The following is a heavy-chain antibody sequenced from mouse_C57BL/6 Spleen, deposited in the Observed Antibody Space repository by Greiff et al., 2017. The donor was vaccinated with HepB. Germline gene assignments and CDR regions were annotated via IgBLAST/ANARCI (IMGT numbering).Heavy chain of an antibody. V-gene: IGHV1-64*01. J-gene: IGHJ3*01. Sequence: QVQLQQSGAELVKPGASVKLSCKASGYTFTSYWMHWVKQRPGQGLEWIGMIHPNSGSTNYNEKFKSKATLTVDKSSSTAYMQLSSLTSEDSAVYYCARFGEVYYDYDWFAYWGQGTLVTVSA. CDR3: ARFGEVYYDYDWFAY. D-gene: IGHD2-4*01. CDR2: IHPNSGST. CDR1: GYTFTSYW.